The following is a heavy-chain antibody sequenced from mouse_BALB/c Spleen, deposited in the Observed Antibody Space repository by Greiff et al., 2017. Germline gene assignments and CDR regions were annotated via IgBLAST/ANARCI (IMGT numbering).Heavy chain of an antibody. CDR2: ILPGSGST. CDR1: GYTFSSYW. CDR3: ARFPLDYAMDY. V-gene: IGHV1-9*01. J-gene: IGHJ4*01. Sequence: QVQLQQSGAELMKPGASVKISCKATGYTFSSYWIEWVKQRPGHGLEWIGEILPGSGSTNYNEKFKGKATFTADTSSNTAYMQLSSLTSEDSAVYYCARFPLDYAMDYWGQGTSVTVSS.